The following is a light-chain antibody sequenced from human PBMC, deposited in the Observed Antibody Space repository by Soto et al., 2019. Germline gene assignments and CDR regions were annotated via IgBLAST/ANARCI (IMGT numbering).Light chain of an antibody. J-gene: IGLJ2*01. CDR3: SSYAGSNNLV. CDR1: SSDVGGYNY. Sequence: QSVLTQPPSASGSPGQSVTISCTGTSSDVGGYNYVSWYQQHPGKAPKLVIYEVSKRPSGVPDRFSGSKAGNTASLTVSGLKAEDEAAYYCSSYAGSNNLVFGGGTKLTVL. CDR2: EVS. V-gene: IGLV2-8*01.